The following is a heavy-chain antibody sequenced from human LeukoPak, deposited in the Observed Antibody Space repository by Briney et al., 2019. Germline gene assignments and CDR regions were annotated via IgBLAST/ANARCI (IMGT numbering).Heavy chain of an antibody. CDR3: AWDYGILTGWSN. CDR1: GYTFTKYW. J-gene: IGHJ4*02. D-gene: IGHD3-9*01. Sequence: GESLKISCQGSGYTFTKYWIGWVRQMPGQGLEWMGLIYPGDSDTRYSPSFQGQVTFSADRSVTTAYLQWSSLKASDSAMYYCAWDYGILTGWSNWGQGTLVTVSS. CDR2: IYPGDSDT. V-gene: IGHV5-51*01.